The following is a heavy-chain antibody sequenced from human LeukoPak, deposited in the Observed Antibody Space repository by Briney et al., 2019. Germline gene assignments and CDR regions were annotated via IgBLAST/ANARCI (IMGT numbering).Heavy chain of an antibody. D-gene: IGHD6-6*01. CDR3: ARHKGGEQLAPNYYYYGMDV. Sequence: GASLKTSWKCSGSRFTNYWIGLVRPMPGKGLEWVGIIYSGDSDTRYSPSIQGQVTISADKSISTAYLQWSSLKAADTAMYYCARHKGGEQLAPNYYYYGMDVWGQGTTVTVSS. CDR2: IYSGDSDT. V-gene: IGHV5-51*01. CDR1: GSRFTNYW. J-gene: IGHJ6*02.